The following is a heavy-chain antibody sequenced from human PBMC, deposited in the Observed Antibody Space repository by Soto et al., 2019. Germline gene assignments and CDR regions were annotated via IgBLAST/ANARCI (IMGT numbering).Heavy chain of an antibody. CDR3: ARAPGDYFDY. CDR2: IFYSGST. Sequence: QVQLQESGPGLVKPSQTLSLTCTVSGGSISSGGYYWSWIRQHPGKGLEWIGYIFYSGSTYYNPSLKSRFAISVDTSKNQFSLKLSSVTAADTAGYYCARAPGDYFDYWGQGTLVTVSS. J-gene: IGHJ4*02. V-gene: IGHV4-31*03. CDR1: GGSISSGGYY.